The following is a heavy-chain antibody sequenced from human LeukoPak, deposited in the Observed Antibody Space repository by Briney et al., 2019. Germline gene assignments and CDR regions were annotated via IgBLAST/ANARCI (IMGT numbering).Heavy chain of an antibody. CDR1: GFTFSSYT. Sequence: PGGSLRLSCAASGFTFSSYTVSWVRQAPGKGVEWVSTITGNGDSYYTDSVQGRFTISRDNSKNTLYLQMNSLRAEDTAVYYCAKAMRPTVSYFDYWGQGTLVTASS. V-gene: IGHV3-23*01. CDR2: ITGNGDS. D-gene: IGHD4-17*01. J-gene: IGHJ4*02. CDR3: AKAMRPTVSYFDY.